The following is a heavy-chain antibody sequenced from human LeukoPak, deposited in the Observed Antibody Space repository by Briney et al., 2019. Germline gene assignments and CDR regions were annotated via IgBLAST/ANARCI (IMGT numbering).Heavy chain of an antibody. J-gene: IGHJ4*02. CDR3: ARVQSSSWYGY. V-gene: IGHV1-46*01. CDR1: GYTFTSHY. CDR2: INPSGNST. Sequence: EASVKVSCKASGYTFTSHYIHWVRQAPGQGLEWMGIINPSGNSTSYAQKFQGRVTMTSDTSTSTVYMELSSLRSEDTAVYYCARVQSSSWYGYWGQGTLVTVSS. D-gene: IGHD6-13*01.